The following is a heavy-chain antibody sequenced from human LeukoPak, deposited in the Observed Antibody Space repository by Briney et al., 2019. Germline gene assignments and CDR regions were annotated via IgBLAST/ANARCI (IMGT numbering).Heavy chain of an antibody. D-gene: IGHD3-10*02. CDR2: INQGGRDK. V-gene: IGHV3-7*01. Sequence: GGSLRLSCAASGFTFSTYWMTWVRQAPGKGLEWVANINQGGRDKYYVDSVRGRFTISRDNAKNSLYLQMNSLRAEDTAVYYCAELGITMIGGVWGKGTTVTISS. CDR3: AELGITMIGGV. CDR1: GFTFSTYW. J-gene: IGHJ6*04.